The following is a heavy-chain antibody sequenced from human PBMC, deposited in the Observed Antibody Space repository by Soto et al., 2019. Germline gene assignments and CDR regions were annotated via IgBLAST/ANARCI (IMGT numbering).Heavy chain of an antibody. D-gene: IGHD2-15*01. Sequence: SETLSLTCTVSGGSISSYYWSWIRQPPGKGLEWIGYIYYSGSTNYNPSLKSRVTISVDTSKNQFSLKLSSVTAADTAVYYCARVYCSGGSCYHHFDYWGQGTLVTVS. J-gene: IGHJ4*02. CDR1: GGSISSYY. CDR3: ARVYCSGGSCYHHFDY. CDR2: IYYSGST. V-gene: IGHV4-59*01.